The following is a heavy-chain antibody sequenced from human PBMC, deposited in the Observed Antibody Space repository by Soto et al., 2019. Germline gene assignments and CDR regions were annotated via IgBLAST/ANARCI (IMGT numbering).Heavy chain of an antibody. Sequence: EVQLLESGGGLVQPGGSLRLSCAASGFTFSSYAMSWVRQAPGKGLEWVSAISGSGGSTYYPDSVKGRFTISRDNSKNPLYLQMNSLRAEGTAVYYCAKDYYDISGYYPSESNFDYWGQGTLVTVSS. D-gene: IGHD3-22*01. CDR3: AKDYYDISGYYPSESNFDY. CDR1: GFTFSSYA. V-gene: IGHV3-23*01. CDR2: ISGSGGST. J-gene: IGHJ4*02.